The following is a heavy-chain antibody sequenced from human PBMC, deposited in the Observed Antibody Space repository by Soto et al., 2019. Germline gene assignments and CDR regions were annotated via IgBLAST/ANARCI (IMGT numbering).Heavy chain of an antibody. V-gene: IGHV3-23*05. Sequence: GGSLRLSCAASGFTFSSYGMHWVRQAPGKGLEWVSVICCSGSNTYYADSVKGRFTISRDNSKNTLYLQMNSLRAEDTAVYYCAKAAAMVLDGMDAWGQGTTVTVSS. D-gene: IGHD5-18*01. CDR3: AKAAAMVLDGMDA. CDR2: ICCSGSNT. J-gene: IGHJ6*02. CDR1: GFTFSSYG.